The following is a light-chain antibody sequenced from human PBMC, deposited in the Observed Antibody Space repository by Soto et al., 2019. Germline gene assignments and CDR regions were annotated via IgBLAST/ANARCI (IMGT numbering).Light chain of an antibody. Sequence: DILMTQSPDSLAVSLGESATINCSSSRIFFFSANSKNHLAWYQQKPGQPPKLLIYWASTRESGVPDRFSGSGSGTDFTLTISSLQAEDVAVYYCQQYYSTPLTFGGGTKVDIK. CDR2: WAS. V-gene: IGKV4-1*01. CDR1: RIFFFSANSKNH. CDR3: QQYYSTPLT. J-gene: IGKJ4*01.